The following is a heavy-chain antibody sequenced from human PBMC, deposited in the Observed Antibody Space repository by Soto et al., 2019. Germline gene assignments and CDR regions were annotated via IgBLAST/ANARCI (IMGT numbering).Heavy chain of an antibody. Sequence: ASVKVSCKASGYTFTGHYIHWVREAPEQGPEWMGEIGPESGATRYAQKFQGRVTMTRDMSITTVYMELNNLSPDDTAVYYCGRGRSGQIVVFYWGQGTPVTVYS. CDR1: GYTFTGHY. J-gene: IGHJ4*02. CDR3: GRGRSGQIVVFY. CDR2: IGPESGAT. D-gene: IGHD1-26*01. V-gene: IGHV1-2*02.